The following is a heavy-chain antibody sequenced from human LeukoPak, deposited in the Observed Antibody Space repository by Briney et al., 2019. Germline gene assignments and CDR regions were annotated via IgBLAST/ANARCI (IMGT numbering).Heavy chain of an antibody. J-gene: IGHJ6*03. V-gene: IGHV4-39*07. CDR3: ARDSVGAPFYYYYYMDV. D-gene: IGHD1-26*01. CDR2: IYYSGST. CDR1: GGSISSSNYY. Sequence: SETLSLTCSVSGGSISSSNYYWGWIRQPPGKGLEWIGCIYYSGSTYYNASLKSRVTLSVDTSKNQFSLKLSSVTAADTAVYYCARDSVGAPFYYYYYMDVWGKGTTVTISS.